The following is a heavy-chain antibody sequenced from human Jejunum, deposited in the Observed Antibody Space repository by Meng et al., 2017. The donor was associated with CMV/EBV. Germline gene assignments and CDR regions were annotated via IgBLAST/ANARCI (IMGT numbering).Heavy chain of an antibody. CDR1: GGSMRNDQW. Sequence: RPESGAGRVQASGTLSLTCVVSGGSMRNDQWWSWVRQAPGKGLEWIGEIYHSGRTNYNPSVKSRVSMSVDKSQNHFSLRLSSVTAADTAVYYCTTLYGDSISWGQGTLVTVSS. CDR2: IYHSGRT. J-gene: IGHJ4*02. CDR3: TTLYGDSIS. V-gene: IGHV4-4*02. D-gene: IGHD4-17*01.